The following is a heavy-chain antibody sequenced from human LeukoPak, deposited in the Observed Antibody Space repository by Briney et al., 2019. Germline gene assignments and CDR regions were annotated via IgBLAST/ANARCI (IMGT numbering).Heavy chain of an antibody. V-gene: IGHV3-13*01. D-gene: IGHD3-10*01. CDR2: INTAGDT. Sequence: GGSLRLSCAASGFTFSSYDMHWVRQAAGKGLEWVAGINTAGDTYYPGSVRGRFTISRGNAKKSFFLQMNSLRAGDTAVYYCARGGYFGSGPMDVWGQGTTVTVSS. J-gene: IGHJ6*02. CDR1: GFTFSSYD. CDR3: ARGGYFGSGPMDV.